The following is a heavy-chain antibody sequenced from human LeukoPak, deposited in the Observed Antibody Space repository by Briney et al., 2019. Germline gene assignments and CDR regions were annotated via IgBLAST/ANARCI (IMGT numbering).Heavy chain of an antibody. CDR2: ISYSGST. D-gene: IGHD3-9*01. CDR1: GGSISSYY. CDR3: ARQGYDILTGYIDAFDI. J-gene: IGHJ3*02. Sequence: KPSETLSLTCTVSGGSISSYYWSWSRQPPGKGLEWIGYISYSGSTNYSPSLTSRVTISIDTSKNQFSLKLRSVTAADTAIYYCARQGYDILTGYIDAFDIWGQGTMVTVSS. V-gene: IGHV4-59*08.